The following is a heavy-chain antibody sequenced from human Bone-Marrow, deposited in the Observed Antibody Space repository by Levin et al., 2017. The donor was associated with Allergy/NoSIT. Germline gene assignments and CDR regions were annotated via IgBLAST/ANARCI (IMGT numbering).Heavy chain of an antibody. V-gene: IGHV3-23*01. CDR1: GFRFGDHA. CDR2: ISASGLST. Sequence: GGSLRLSCAASGFRFGDHAMSWVRQAPGKGLEWVSGISASGLSTYYADSVKGRRFTISRDNSNKTLDLLSNSLRAEDTAVYYCARFLSGSYYYGMDVWGQGTAVTVSS. CDR3: ARFLSGSYYYGMDV. J-gene: IGHJ6*02. D-gene: IGHD1-26*01.